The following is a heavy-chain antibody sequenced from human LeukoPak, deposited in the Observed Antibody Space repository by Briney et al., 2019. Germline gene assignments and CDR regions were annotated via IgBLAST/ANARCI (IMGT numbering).Heavy chain of an antibody. J-gene: IGHJ4*02. Sequence: ASVKVSCKASGYTFTSYDINWVRQATGQGLGWMGWMNPNSGNTGYAQKFQGRVTMTRNTSISTAYMELSSLRSEDTAVYYCARGPRWTRQSGGLGYWGQGTPVTVSS. CDR2: MNPNSGNT. D-gene: IGHD2-15*01. V-gene: IGHV1-8*01. CDR1: GYTFTSYD. CDR3: ARGPRWTRQSGGLGY.